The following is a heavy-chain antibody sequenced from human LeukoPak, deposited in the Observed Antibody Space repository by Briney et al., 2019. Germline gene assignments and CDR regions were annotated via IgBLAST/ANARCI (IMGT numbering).Heavy chain of an antibody. CDR3: ARGPYSSSCFDY. J-gene: IGHJ4*02. CDR1: GYTFTGYY. CDR2: INPNSSGT. D-gene: IGHD6-6*01. Sequence: ASVKVSCKASGYTFTGYYMHWVRQAPGQGLEWMGWINPNSSGTNYAQKFQGRVTMTRDTSISTAYMELSRLRSDDTAVYYCARGPYSSSCFDYWGQGTLVTVSS. V-gene: IGHV1-2*02.